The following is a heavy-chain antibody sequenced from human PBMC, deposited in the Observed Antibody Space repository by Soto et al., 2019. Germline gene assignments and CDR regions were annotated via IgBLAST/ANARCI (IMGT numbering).Heavy chain of an antibody. Sequence: QVQLVQSGAEEKKPGASVKVSCKASGYTFTSYAMHWVRQAPGQRLEWMGWINAGNGNTKYSQKFQGRVTITRDTSASTAYMELSSLRSEDTAVYYCARDRNRSYYFDYWGQGTLVTVSS. J-gene: IGHJ4*02. CDR3: ARDRNRSYYFDY. V-gene: IGHV1-3*05. CDR2: INAGNGNT. CDR1: GYTFTSYA.